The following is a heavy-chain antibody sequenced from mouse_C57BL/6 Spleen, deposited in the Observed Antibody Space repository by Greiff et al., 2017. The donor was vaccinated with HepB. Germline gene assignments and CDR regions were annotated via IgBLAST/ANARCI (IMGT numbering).Heavy chain of an antibody. V-gene: IGHV1-81*01. Sequence: QVQLQQSGAELARPGASVKLSCKASGYTFTSYGISWVKQRTGQGLEWIGEIYPRSGNTYYNEKFKGKATLTADKSSSTAYMELRSLTSEDSAVYFCARLGNDYGDGYYAMDYWGQGTSVTVSS. CDR3: ARLGNDYGDGYYAMDY. CDR2: IYPRSGNT. D-gene: IGHD2-4*01. CDR1: GYTFTSYG. J-gene: IGHJ4*01.